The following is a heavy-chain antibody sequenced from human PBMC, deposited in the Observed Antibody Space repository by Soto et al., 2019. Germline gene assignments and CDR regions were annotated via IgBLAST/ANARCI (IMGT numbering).Heavy chain of an antibody. J-gene: IGHJ5*02. Sequence: ASVKVFCQAPGDTFTSYYLNWVRQAPGQGLEWMGVINPHGGSTKYAQKFQGRVTMTRDTSRSTVYMELRSLRSDDTAIYYCARSSGGNFGIIIEGSNWFDPWGQGTLVTVSS. D-gene: IGHD3-3*01. V-gene: IGHV1-46*01. CDR3: ARSSGGNFGIIIEGSNWFDP. CDR1: GDTFTSYY. CDR2: INPHGGST.